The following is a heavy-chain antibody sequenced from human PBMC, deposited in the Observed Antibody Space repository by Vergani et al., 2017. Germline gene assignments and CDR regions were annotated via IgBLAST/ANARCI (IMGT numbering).Heavy chain of an antibody. CDR1: GSSISSGGYS. V-gene: IGHV4-30-2*01. Sequence: QLQLQESGSGLVKPSQTLSLTCAVSGSSISSGGYSWSWIRQPPGKGLEWIGYIYHSGSTYYNPSLKSRVTISIDTSKNHFSLRLSSVTAADTAVYYCARHLRGYSYGVFDYWGQGREVTVSS. CDR2: IYHSGST. CDR3: ARHLRGYSYGVFDY. J-gene: IGHJ4*02. D-gene: IGHD5-18*01.